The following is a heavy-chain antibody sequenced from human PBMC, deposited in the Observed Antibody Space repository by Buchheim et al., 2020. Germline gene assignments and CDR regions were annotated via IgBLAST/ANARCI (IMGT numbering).Heavy chain of an antibody. J-gene: IGHJ4*02. D-gene: IGHD2-2*01. V-gene: IGHV1-8*01. CDR2: MNPNSGNT. Sequence: QVQLVQSGAEVKKPGASVKVSCKASGYTFTSYDINWVRQATGQGLEWMGWMNPNSGNTGYEQKFQGRVTMTRKTSIITAYMELSSLRSEDTAVYYCARLYCSSTSCSNPWLLLWGQGTL. CDR1: GYTFTSYD. CDR3: ARLYCSSTSCSNPWLLL.